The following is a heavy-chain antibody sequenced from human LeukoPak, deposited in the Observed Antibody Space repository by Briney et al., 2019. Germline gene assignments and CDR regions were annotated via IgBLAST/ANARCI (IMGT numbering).Heavy chain of an antibody. V-gene: IGHV3-23*01. J-gene: IGHJ6*02. D-gene: IGHD1-26*01. CDR2: ISGSGGRT. Sequence: PGGSLRLSCAASGFTFSSYEMNWVRQAPGKGLEWVSVISGSGGRTYYADSVKGRFTISRDNSKNTLYVQMNSLRAEDTAVYYCAKFNGGSNYYYYYGMDVWGQGTTVTVSS. CDR1: GFTFSSYE. CDR3: AKFNGGSNYYYYYGMDV.